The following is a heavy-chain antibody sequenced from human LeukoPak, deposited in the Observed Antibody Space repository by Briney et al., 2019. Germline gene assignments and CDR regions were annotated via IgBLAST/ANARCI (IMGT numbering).Heavy chain of an antibody. V-gene: IGHV1-3*01. CDR2: MNAGNGNT. Sequence: ASVKVSCKASGYILTDYAIHWLRQAPGQRPEWMGWMNAGNGNTKYSQKFQGRITLIRDTSAATAYMELSSLRHDDLAVYYCARGRGTSGSNRDFYYYYYMDVRGKGTTVTVSS. D-gene: IGHD2-15*01. J-gene: IGHJ6*03. CDR1: GYILTDYA. CDR3: ARGRGTSGSNRDFYYYYYMDV.